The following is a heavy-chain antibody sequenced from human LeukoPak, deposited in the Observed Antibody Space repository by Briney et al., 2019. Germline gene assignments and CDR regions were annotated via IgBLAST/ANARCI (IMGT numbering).Heavy chain of an antibody. Sequence: SETPSLTCTVSDGSISNSYYFWVWIRQPPGKGLEWIGSIYYSGSTYYNPSLKSRVTMSVDTSKNQFSLKLSSVTAADTAVYYCARAEDGYQIDYWGQGTLVTVSS. CDR3: ARAEDGYQIDY. J-gene: IGHJ4*02. CDR1: DGSISNSYYF. CDR2: IYYSGST. D-gene: IGHD5-24*01. V-gene: IGHV4-39*01.